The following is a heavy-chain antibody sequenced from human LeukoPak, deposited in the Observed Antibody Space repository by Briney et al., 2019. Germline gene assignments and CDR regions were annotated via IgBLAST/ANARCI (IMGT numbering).Heavy chain of an antibody. Sequence: SGGSLRLSCAASGFSFSNYGIHWVRQAPGKGLEWVAFIRYDGTIKKYADSVKGRFTISRANSKNTLFLQMNSLRIEDTAVYYCARSTGDFGESLPDYWGQGTLVTVSS. V-gene: IGHV3-30*02. J-gene: IGHJ4*02. CDR2: IRYDGTIK. CDR3: ARSTGDFGESLPDY. CDR1: GFSFSNYG. D-gene: IGHD3-10*01.